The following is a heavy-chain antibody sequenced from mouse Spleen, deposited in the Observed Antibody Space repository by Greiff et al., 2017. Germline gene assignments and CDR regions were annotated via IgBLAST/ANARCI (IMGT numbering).Heavy chain of an antibody. CDR3: TRRGDYLYYYAMDY. D-gene: IGHD2-4*01. Sequence: EVQGVESGGGLVQPGGSMKLSCAASGFTFSDAWMDWVRQSPEKGLEWVAEIRNKANNHATYYAESVKGRFTISRDDSKSSVYLQMNSLRAEDTGIYYCTRRGDYLYYYAMDYWGQGTSVTVSS. CDR1: GFTFSDAW. J-gene: IGHJ4*01. CDR2: IRNKANNHAT. V-gene: IGHV6-6*01.